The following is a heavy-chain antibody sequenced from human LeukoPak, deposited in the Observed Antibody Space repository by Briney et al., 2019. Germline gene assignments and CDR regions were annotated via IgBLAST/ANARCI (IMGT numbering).Heavy chain of an antibody. V-gene: IGHV3-9*01. CDR2: VGWHGGSI. Sequence: GGSLRLSCVASGFVFDDYAIHWVRQAPGKGLEWVSGVGWHGGSIGCADSVKGRFTVSRDNAKSSLYLQMNSLRTEDTALYYCARDKSARSSYGDAFDIWGQGTVVTVSS. CDR1: GFVFDDYA. D-gene: IGHD6-6*01. CDR3: ARDKSARSSYGDAFDI. J-gene: IGHJ3*02.